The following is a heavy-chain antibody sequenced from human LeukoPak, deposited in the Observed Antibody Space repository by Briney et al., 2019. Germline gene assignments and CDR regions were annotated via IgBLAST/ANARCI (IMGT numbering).Heavy chain of an antibody. J-gene: IGHJ3*02. D-gene: IGHD3-22*01. Sequence: GESLKISCKGSGYSFTNYWIGWVRQMPGKGLEWMGIIYPGDSDTRYSPSFQGQVTISADKSISTAYLQWSSLKASDTAMYYCASLYYYDSSGYARDAFDIWGQGTMVTVSS. CDR2: IYPGDSDT. CDR1: GYSFTNYW. V-gene: IGHV5-51*01. CDR3: ASLYYYDSSGYARDAFDI.